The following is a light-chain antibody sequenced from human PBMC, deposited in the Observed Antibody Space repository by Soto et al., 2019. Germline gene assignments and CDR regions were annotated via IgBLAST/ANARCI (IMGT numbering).Light chain of an antibody. J-gene: IGLJ2*01. V-gene: IGLV2-14*01. CDR1: SSDIGGYNY. CDR3: SSYTTSSTVV. CDR2: DVS. Sequence: QSALTQPASVSGSPGQSITISCTGTSSDIGGYNYVSWYQQHPGKAPKLMIYDVSSRPSGVSNRFSGSKSGNTASLTISGLQAEDEADYYCSSYTTSSTVVFGGGTKLIVL.